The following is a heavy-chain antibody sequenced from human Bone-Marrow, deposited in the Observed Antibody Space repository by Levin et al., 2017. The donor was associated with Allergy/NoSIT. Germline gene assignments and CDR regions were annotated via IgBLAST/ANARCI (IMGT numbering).Heavy chain of an antibody. CDR1: GYTFTSYG. J-gene: IGHJ4*02. V-gene: IGHV1-18*01. CDR2: ISAYNGNT. D-gene: IGHD2-8*01. CDR3: ARTGHSGLLNY. Sequence: GESLKISCKASGYTFTSYGISWVRQAPGQGLEWMGWISAYNGNTNYAQKLQGRVTMTTDTSTSTAYMELRSLRSDDTAVYYCARTGHSGLLNYWGQGTLVTVSS.